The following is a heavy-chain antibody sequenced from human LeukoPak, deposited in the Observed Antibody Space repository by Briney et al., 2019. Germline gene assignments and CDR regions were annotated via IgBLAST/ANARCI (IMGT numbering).Heavy chain of an antibody. CDR2: ISAYNGNT. CDR1: GYTFTSYG. J-gene: IGHJ6*04. V-gene: IGHV1-18*01. D-gene: IGHD3-9*01. Sequence: ASVKVSCKASGYTFTSYGISWVRQAPGQGLEWMGWISAYNGNTNYAQKFQGRVTITADKSTSTAYMELSSLRSEDTAVYYCARDGGQIRYFDWLLIPRDYYYYGMDVWGKGTTVTVSS. CDR3: ARDGGQIRYFDWLLIPRDYYYYGMDV.